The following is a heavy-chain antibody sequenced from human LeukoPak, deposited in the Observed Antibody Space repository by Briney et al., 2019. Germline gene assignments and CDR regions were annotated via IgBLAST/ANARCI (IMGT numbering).Heavy chain of an antibody. CDR1: GFTFTSFA. J-gene: IGHJ4*02. Sequence: PMGSLRLSCAASGFTFTSFAMTWVRQAPGKGLEWVALISGAGDATHYADAVKGRFMISRDNSKITLMLQMNALRADDSAIYYCAKGAKWLRSNWGQGTRVPVSS. CDR2: ISGAGDAT. V-gene: IGHV3-23*01. CDR3: AKGAKWLRSN. D-gene: IGHD6-19*01.